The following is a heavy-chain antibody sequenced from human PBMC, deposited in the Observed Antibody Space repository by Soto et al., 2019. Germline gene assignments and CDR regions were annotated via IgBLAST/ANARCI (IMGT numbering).Heavy chain of an antibody. Sequence: QVQLVESGGGVVQPGRSLRLSCVASGFTFSNYAMHWVRQAPGKGLEWVAIVSYDGDNEYYADSVRGRFFISRDNSRNTLYLQTSSLRHQDTAVYYCAKDEGPAYCNSPGCSAEHVDYWGRGTQVTVSS. V-gene: IGHV3-30*18. CDR3: AKDEGPAYCNSPGCSAEHVDY. J-gene: IGHJ4*02. D-gene: IGHD2-2*01. CDR2: VSYDGDNE. CDR1: GFTFSNYA.